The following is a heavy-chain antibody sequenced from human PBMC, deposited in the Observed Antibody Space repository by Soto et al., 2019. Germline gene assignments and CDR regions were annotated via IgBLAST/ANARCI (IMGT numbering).Heavy chain of an antibody. V-gene: IGHV4-4*02. J-gene: IGHJ4*02. CDR1: GGSISSSNW. CDR2: IYHSGST. D-gene: IGHD6-25*01. Sequence: SETLSLTCAVSGGSISSSNWWSWVRQPPGKGLEWIGEIYHSGSTNYNPSLKSRVTISVDKSKNQFSLKLSSVTAADTAVYYCARVRVSQRTSHFDYWGQGTLVTVSS. CDR3: ARVRVSQRTSHFDY.